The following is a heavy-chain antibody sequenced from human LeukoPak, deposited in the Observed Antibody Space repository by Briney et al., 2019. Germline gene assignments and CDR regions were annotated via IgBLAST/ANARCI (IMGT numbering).Heavy chain of an antibody. V-gene: IGHV3-74*01. CDR2: INSDGSST. D-gene: IGHD5-24*01. CDR3: ARDSRDGYYRPDYFDY. J-gene: IGHJ4*02. Sequence: GGSLRLSCAASGFTFSSYWMHWVRQAPEKGLVWVSRINSDGSSTSYADSVKGRFTISRDNAKNTLYLQMNSLRADDTAVYYCARDSRDGYYRPDYFDYWGQGILVTVSS. CDR1: GFTFSSYW.